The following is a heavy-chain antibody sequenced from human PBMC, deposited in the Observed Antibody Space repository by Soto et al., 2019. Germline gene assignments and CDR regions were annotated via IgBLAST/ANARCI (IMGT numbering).Heavy chain of an antibody. CDR2: MSGSGGST. J-gene: IGHJ3*02. CDR3: AKDRVSSGYPDDAFDI. V-gene: IGHV3-23*01. Sequence: GGSLRLSCAASGFSFSTYGMSWVRHATGKGLEWVSSMSGSGGSTINADSVKGRFTISRDNVKNTLYLQMNRLRAEDTAVYYCAKDRVSSGYPDDAFDIWGQGTMVTVSS. CDR1: GFSFSTYG. D-gene: IGHD3-22*01.